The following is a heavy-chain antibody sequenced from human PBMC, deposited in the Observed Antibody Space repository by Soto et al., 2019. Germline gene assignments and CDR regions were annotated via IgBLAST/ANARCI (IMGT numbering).Heavy chain of an antibody. V-gene: IGHV2-5*02. D-gene: IGHD3-9*01. J-gene: IGHJ4*02. CDR3: AHKGPEDWPLDY. CDR1: GFSLSTSGVG. Sequence: SGPTLVNPTQTLTLTCPFSGFSLSTSGVGVGWIRQPPGKALEWLAVIYWDDSKHYSPSLRSRLTITKDTSKNQVVLTMTNMDPMDTGTYYCAHKGPEDWPLDYWGQGTLVTVSS. CDR2: IYWDDSK.